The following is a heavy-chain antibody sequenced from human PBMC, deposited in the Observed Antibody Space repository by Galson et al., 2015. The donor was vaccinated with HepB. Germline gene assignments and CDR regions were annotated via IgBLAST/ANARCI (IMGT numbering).Heavy chain of an antibody. D-gene: IGHD2-2*01. CDR1: GFTFSSYA. V-gene: IGHV3-30-3*01. Sequence: SLRLSCAASGFTFSSYAMHWVRQAPGKGLEWVAVISYDGSNKYYADSVKGRFTISRDNSKNTLYLQMNSLRAEDTAVYYCAREEQLLDKIGDYWGQGTLVTVSS. CDR2: ISYDGSNK. J-gene: IGHJ4*02. CDR3: AREEQLLDKIGDY.